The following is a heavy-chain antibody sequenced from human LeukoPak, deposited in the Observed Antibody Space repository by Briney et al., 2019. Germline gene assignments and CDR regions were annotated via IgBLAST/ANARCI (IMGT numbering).Heavy chain of an antibody. D-gene: IGHD3-22*01. CDR2: IYYSGST. V-gene: IGHV4-59*01. CDR1: GGSISSYY. CDR3: ARLYDSSGYYYYAYFDY. J-gene: IGHJ4*02. Sequence: SETLSLTCTVSGGSISSYYWSWIRQPPGKGLEWIGYIYYSGSTNYNTSLKSRVTISVDTSKNQFSLKLSSVTAADTAVYYCARLYDSSGYYYYAYFDYWGQGTLVTVSS.